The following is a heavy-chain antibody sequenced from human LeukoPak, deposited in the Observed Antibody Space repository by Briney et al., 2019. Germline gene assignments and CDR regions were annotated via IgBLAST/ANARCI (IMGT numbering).Heavy chain of an antibody. J-gene: IGHJ3*02. V-gene: IGHV4-59*08. D-gene: IGHD3-10*01. CDR2: IYYSGST. Sequence: PSETLSLTCSVSGGSTSSYYWSWIRQPPGKGLEWIGYIYYSGSTNYNPSLKSRVTMSIDTSKNQFSLSLTSVTAADTAVYYCVRHPPRGYSGSADTFDIWGQGTMVTVSS. CDR3: VRHPPRGYSGSADTFDI. CDR1: GGSTSSYY.